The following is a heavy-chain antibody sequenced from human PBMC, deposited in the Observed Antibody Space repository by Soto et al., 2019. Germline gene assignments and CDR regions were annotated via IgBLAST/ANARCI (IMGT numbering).Heavy chain of an antibody. V-gene: IGHV3-7*01. D-gene: IGHD2-15*01. Sequence: GGSLRLSCAASGFTFSSYAMSWVRQAPGKGLEWVANMKEDGGEKYYLDSVKGRFTISRDNAKNSLYLQMNSLRAEDTAVYSCARGWAALDYWGQGSLVTVSS. CDR3: ARGWAALDY. J-gene: IGHJ4*02. CDR1: GFTFSSYA. CDR2: MKEDGGEK.